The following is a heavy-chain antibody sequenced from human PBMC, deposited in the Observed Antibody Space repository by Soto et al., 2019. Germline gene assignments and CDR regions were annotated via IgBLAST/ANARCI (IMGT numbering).Heavy chain of an antibody. CDR1: GFTFRSYV. D-gene: IGHD3-16*01. CDR2: TSYDGSNN. V-gene: IGHV3-33*05. J-gene: IGHJ4*02. CDR3: ARWGTTGGLDV. Sequence: QVQLVESGGGVVQPGTSLRLSCVGSGFTFRSYVIHWVRQAPGKGLEWVALTSYDGSNNFYGDSVKGRFTISRQNSRNTVELQMASLTFEDKALYYCARWGTTGGLDVWGQGTLVSVSS.